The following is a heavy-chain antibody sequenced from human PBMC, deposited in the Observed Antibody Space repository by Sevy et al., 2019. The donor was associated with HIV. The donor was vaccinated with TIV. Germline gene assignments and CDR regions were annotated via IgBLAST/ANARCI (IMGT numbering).Heavy chain of an antibody. Sequence: GGSLRLSCAASGFTFSSYGMNWVRQAPGKGLEWVAAIWYDGTNKYYADSVKGRFTISRDNSKNTLYMQMNSLRAEDTAVYYCAKVIYRYGSALYSFDYWGQGTLVTVSS. CDR1: GFTFSSYG. D-gene: IGHD5-18*01. V-gene: IGHV3-33*06. CDR3: AKVIYRYGSALYSFDY. J-gene: IGHJ4*02. CDR2: IWYDGTNK.